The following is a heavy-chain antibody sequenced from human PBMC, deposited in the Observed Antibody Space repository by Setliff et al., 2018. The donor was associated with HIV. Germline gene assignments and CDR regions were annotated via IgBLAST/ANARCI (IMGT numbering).Heavy chain of an antibody. D-gene: IGHD5-18*01. V-gene: IGHV4-39*07. Sequence: SETLSLTCTVSGDSTSSSSSYWGWIRQPPGKGLEWIGSIYYSGSTYYNRSLKSRVTISVDTSKNQFSLKLNSVTAADPAVYYCARTRGYTYGYIDSWAQGTLVTVSS. CDR1: GDSTSSSSSY. CDR2: IYYSGST. CDR3: ARTRGYTYGYIDS. J-gene: IGHJ4*02.